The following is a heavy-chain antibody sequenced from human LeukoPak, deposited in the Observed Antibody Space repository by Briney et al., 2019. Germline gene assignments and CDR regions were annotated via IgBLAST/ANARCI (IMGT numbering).Heavy chain of an antibody. CDR1: GSTFSSYW. CDR2: INSDGSST. CDR3: ARDGYSFGHDFDY. J-gene: IGHJ4*02. Sequence: GGSLRLSCAASGSTFSSYWMHWVRQAPGKGLVWVSRINSDGSSTSYADSVKGRFTISRDNAKNTLYLQMNSLRAEDTAVYYCARDGYSFGHDFDYWGQGALVTVSS. D-gene: IGHD5-18*01. V-gene: IGHV3-74*01.